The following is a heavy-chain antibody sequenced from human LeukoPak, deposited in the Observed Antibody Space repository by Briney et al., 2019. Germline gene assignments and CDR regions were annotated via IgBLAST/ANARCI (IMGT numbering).Heavy chain of an antibody. CDR1: GHSITNPNW. V-gene: IGHV4-59*08. D-gene: IGHD1-26*01. J-gene: IGHJ4*02. CDR3: ARLGWELLLFDY. CDR2: IYYSGST. Sequence: SETLSLTCAVSGHSITNPNWWSWVRQPPGKGLEWIAYIYYSGSTNSNPSLKSRVTISVDTSKNQFSLKLSSVTAADTAVYYCARLGWELLLFDYWGQGTLVTVSS.